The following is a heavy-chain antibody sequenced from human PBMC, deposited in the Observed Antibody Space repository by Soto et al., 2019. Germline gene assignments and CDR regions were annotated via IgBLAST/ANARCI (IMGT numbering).Heavy chain of an antibody. V-gene: IGHV4-31*03. Sequence: SETLSLTCTVSGGSISSGGYYWSWIRQHPGKGLEWIGYIYYSGSTYYNPSLKSRVTISVDTSKNQFSLKLSSVTAADTAVYYCASGGEGYSYGQYYYYYGMDVWGQGTTVTVSS. CDR1: GGSISSGGYY. CDR2: IYYSGST. D-gene: IGHD5-18*01. J-gene: IGHJ6*02. CDR3: ASGGEGYSYGQYYYYYGMDV.